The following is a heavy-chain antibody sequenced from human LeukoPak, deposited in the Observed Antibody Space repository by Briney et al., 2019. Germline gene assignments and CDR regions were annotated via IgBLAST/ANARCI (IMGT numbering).Heavy chain of an antibody. CDR1: GGSISSYY. D-gene: IGHD3-10*01. Sequence: KPSETLSLTCTVSGGSISSYYWSWIRQPPGKGLEWIGYIYYSGSTNYNPSLKSRVTISVDTSKNQFSLKLTSVTAADTAVYYCAKGRRGSGGYYYFDYWGQGTLVTASS. CDR2: IYYSGST. V-gene: IGHV4-59*08. J-gene: IGHJ4*02. CDR3: AKGRRGSGGYYYFDY.